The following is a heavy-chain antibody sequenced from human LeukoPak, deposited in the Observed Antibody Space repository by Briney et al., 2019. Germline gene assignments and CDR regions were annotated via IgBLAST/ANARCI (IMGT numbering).Heavy chain of an antibody. Sequence: GKSLRLSCTASGFNFSAYVMHWVRQVPGKGLDWVAALSFHGANEYYADSVKGRITISRDNSNNTLYLQMNNVRPEDTAVYYCAKGRRGSSYVHYFDTWGRGTLVTVSS. CDR1: GFNFSAYV. CDR3: AKGRRGSSYVHYFDT. V-gene: IGHV3-30*18. D-gene: IGHD3-22*01. J-gene: IGHJ1*01. CDR2: LSFHGANE.